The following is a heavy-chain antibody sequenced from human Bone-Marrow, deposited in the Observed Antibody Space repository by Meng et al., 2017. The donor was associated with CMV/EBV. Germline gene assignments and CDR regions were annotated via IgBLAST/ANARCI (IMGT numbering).Heavy chain of an antibody. D-gene: IGHD3-10*01. CDR1: GGSISSGDYY. CDR2: IYYSGST. Sequence: QVQLQESGPGLVKPSQTLSLTCTVSGGSISSGDYYWSWIRQPPGKGLEWIGYIYYSGSTYYNPSLKSRVTISVDTSKNQFSLKLSSVTAADTAVYYCARGFKLWQGVSNWFDTWGQGTLGTVVS. J-gene: IGHJ5*02. CDR3: ARGFKLWQGVSNWFDT. V-gene: IGHV4-30-4*08.